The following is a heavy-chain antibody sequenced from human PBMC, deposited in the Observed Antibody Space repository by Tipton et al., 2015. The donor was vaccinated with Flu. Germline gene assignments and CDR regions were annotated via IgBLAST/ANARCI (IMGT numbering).Heavy chain of an antibody. CDR1: GGSISSYY. J-gene: IGHJ6*02. V-gene: IGHV4-4*07. Sequence: LRLSCTVSGGSISSYYWSWIRQPAGKGLEWIGRIYTSGGTNYNPSLKSRVTMSVDTSKNQFSLKLSSVTAADTAVYYCARDTPRYSYYYYYYGMDVWGQGSTVTVSS. CDR2: IYTSGGT. CDR3: ARDTPRYSYYYYYYGMDV. D-gene: IGHD2-15*01.